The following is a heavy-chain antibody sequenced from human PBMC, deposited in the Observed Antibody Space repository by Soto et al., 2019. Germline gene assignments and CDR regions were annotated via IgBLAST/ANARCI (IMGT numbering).Heavy chain of an antibody. V-gene: IGHV3-11*05. J-gene: IGHJ4*02. CDR2: INGDGTDI. CDR3: STNPRMIDD. CDR1: GFRFSVSY. Sequence: QVQLVAAGGGVVKPGGSLTLSCAASGFRFSVSYMTWVRQAPGKGLEWLSYINGDGTDINYAASVRGRFTIFRDNSKNSLFLQMDSLRAEDTAFYYCSTNPRMIDDWGQGTLVTVSS.